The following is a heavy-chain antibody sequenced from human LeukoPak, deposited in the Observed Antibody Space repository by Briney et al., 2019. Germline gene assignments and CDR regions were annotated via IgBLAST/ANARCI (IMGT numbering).Heavy chain of an antibody. D-gene: IGHD1-20*01. CDR3: ARDDNWTSDY. CDR2: IKQDGSEK. CDR1: GFTVIDNY. Sequence: GGSLRLSCAASGFTVIDNYMNWVRQAPGKGLEWVANIKQDGSEKYYVDSVKGRFTVSRDNAKNSLYLQMNSLRAEDTAVYYCARDDNWTSDYWGQGTLVTVSS. J-gene: IGHJ4*02. V-gene: IGHV3-7*05.